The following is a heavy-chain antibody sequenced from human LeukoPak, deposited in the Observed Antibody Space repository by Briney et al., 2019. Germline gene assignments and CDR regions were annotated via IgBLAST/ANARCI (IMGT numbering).Heavy chain of an antibody. CDR1: GFSVSSNY. V-gene: IGHV3-53*01. Sequence: GGSLRLSCAASGFSVSSNYMSWVRQPPGKGLEWVSVIDSGGRTYYADSIQGRFTFSRDDSKNTLYLQMISLRAEDTAVYYCARDRPYYDILTGYSLGGDYFDYWGQGTLVTVSS. CDR2: IDSGGRT. D-gene: IGHD3-9*01. CDR3: ARDRPYYDILTGYSLGGDYFDY. J-gene: IGHJ4*02.